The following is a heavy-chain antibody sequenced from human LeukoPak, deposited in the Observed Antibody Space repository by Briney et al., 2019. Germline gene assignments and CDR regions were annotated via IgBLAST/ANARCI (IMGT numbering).Heavy chain of an antibody. J-gene: IGHJ6*03. CDR1: GGSISSYY. V-gene: IGHV4-4*07. D-gene: IGHD6-13*01. Sequence: SEALSLTCTVSGGSISSYYWSWIRQPAGKGLEWIGRIYTSGSTNYNPSLKSRVTMSVDTSKNQFSLKLSSVTAADTAVYYCARAESGYSSSWSDYYYYMDVWGKGTTVTVSS. CDR2: IYTSGST. CDR3: ARAESGYSSSWSDYYYYMDV.